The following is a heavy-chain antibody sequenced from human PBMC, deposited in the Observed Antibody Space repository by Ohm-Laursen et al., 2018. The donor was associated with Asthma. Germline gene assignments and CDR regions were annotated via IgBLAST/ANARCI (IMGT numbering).Heavy chain of an antibody. CDR2: IYYSGST. D-gene: IGHD3-22*01. CDR3: ARQVHHYDRSAYNVWFDP. Sequence: SETLSLTCTVSGGSISSSSYYWGWIRQPPGKGLEWIGSIYYSGSTNYNPSLKSRVTISVDTSKKQFSLRLTSVTAADTAVYYCARQVHHYDRSAYNVWFDPWGQGTLVTVSS. J-gene: IGHJ5*02. CDR1: GGSISSSSYY. V-gene: IGHV4-39*01.